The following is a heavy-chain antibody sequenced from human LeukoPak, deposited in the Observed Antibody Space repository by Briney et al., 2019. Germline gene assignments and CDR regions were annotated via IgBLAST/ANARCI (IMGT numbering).Heavy chain of an antibody. CDR3: APHRPQPLFFFDY. CDR1: GFTFSDYY. D-gene: IGHD2-2*01. V-gene: IGHV3-11*04. J-gene: IGHJ4*02. CDR2: ISSSGSTI. Sequence: GGSLRLSCGASGFTFSDYYMSWIRQAPGKGLEWVSYISSSGSTIYYADSVKGRFTISRDNAKNSLYLQMNSLRAEDTAVYYCAPHRPQPLFFFDYWGQGTLVTVSS.